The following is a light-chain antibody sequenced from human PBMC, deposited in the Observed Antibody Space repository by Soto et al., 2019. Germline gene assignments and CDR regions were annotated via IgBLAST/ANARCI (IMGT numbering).Light chain of an antibody. CDR1: QSVRRNY. CDR3: QQYRDLPQT. V-gene: IGKV3-20*01. Sequence: ETVLTQSPGTLSLSPGERATLSCRASQSVRRNYLAWYQQKPGQAPRLLIYNSSTRATGIPDRFSGSGSGTDFTLTISRLEPEDFALYYCQQYRDLPQTFGQGTKV. J-gene: IGKJ1*01. CDR2: NSS.